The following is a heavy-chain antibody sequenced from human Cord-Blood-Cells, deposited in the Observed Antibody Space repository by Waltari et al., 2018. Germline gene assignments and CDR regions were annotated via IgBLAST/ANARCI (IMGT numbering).Heavy chain of an antibody. CDR3: ARAIFGVVMDY. Sequence: QVQLQESGPGLVKPSETLSLTCTVSGYSIRRGYYWRWIRQPRGKGLEWIGSIYHSGSTYYHPSLKGRVTISVDTSKNQFSLKLSSVTAADTAVYYCARAIFGVVMDYWGQGTLVTVSS. CDR1: GYSIRRGYY. CDR2: IYHSGST. V-gene: IGHV4-38-2*02. J-gene: IGHJ4*02. D-gene: IGHD3-3*01.